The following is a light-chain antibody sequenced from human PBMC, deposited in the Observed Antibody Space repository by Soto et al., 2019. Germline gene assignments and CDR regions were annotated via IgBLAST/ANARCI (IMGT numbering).Light chain of an antibody. CDR1: QSVSRY. V-gene: IGKV3-11*01. J-gene: IGKJ4*01. CDR2: DAS. CDR3: QQRSDWPST. Sequence: EIVLTQSPATLSLSPGERATLSCRASQSVSRYLAWYQQKPGQAPWLLIYDASNRATGIPARFSGSGSGTDFTLTISSLEPEDFAISYCQQRSDWPSTFGGGTKVQIK.